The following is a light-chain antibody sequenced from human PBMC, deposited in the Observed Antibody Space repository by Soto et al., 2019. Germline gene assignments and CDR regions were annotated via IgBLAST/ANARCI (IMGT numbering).Light chain of an antibody. CDR2: DAT. V-gene: IGLV2-23*02. CDR1: SSAIATYNL. CDR3: CSYEGRSTFV. J-gene: IGLJ2*01. Sequence: QSALTQPTSVSGSPGQSITISCTGTSSAIATYNLVSWYQQHPGKGPKLIVFDATKRPSGISNRFSGSKSGNTASLTISGLQGEDEADYYCCSYEGRSTFVFGGGTKLTVL.